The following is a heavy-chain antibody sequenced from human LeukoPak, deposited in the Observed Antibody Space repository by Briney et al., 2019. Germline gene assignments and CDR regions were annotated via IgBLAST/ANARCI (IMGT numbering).Heavy chain of an antibody. Sequence: GGSLRLSCVASGFTFSSSWMHWVRQAPGKGLVWVSRINTDGKTTTYADSVKGRFTISRDNTKNTLYLQMNSLRPEDTALYYCAKDAHYGSGSYFDYWGQGTLVTVSS. D-gene: IGHD3-10*01. CDR3: AKDAHYGSGSYFDY. CDR1: GFTFSSSW. J-gene: IGHJ4*02. V-gene: IGHV3-74*01. CDR2: INTDGKTT.